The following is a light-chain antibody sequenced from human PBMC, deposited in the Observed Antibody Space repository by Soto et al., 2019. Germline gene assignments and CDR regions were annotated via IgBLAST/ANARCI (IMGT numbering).Light chain of an antibody. CDR1: SNDIGGHNY. J-gene: IGLJ2*01. Sequence: QSALTQPPSASGSPGQSVTISCTGSSNDIGGHNYVSWYQQHPGRAPKLMIYDVTKRPSGVPDRFTGSRSGNTASLTVSGLQADDEADYYCSSYAGTSNLGFGGGTKLTVL. CDR2: DVT. CDR3: SSYAGTSNLG. V-gene: IGLV2-8*01.